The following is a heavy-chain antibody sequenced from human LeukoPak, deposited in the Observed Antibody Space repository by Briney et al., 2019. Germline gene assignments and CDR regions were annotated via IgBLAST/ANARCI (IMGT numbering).Heavy chain of an antibody. CDR2: INPSGGST. J-gene: IGHJ4*02. Sequence: ASVKVSCKASGYTFTIYYIHWVRQAPGQGLEWMGIINPSGGSTTYAQKFQGRVTMTRDTSTSTVYTELSSLRSEDTAVYYCAREGYDILTGYPMFDYWGQGTLVTVSS. CDR3: AREGYDILTGYPMFDY. D-gene: IGHD3-9*01. CDR1: GYTFTIYY. V-gene: IGHV1-46*01.